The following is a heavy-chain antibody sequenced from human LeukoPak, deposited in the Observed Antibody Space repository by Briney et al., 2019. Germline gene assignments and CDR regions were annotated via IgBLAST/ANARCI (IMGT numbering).Heavy chain of an antibody. Sequence: SETLSLTCTVSGGSIRSYYWSWIRQPPGKGREWIGYIYDSGSTNYNPSLKSRVTISVDTSKNQFSLKLSSVTAADSAVYYCARHYYDRSDSYSFDYWGQGTLVTVSS. D-gene: IGHD3-22*01. CDR1: GGSIRSYY. J-gene: IGHJ4*02. V-gene: IGHV4-59*08. CDR2: IYDSGST. CDR3: ARHYYDRSDSYSFDY.